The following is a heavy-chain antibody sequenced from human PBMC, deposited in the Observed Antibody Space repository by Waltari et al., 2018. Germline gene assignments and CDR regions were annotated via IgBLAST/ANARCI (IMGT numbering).Heavy chain of an antibody. Sequence: QVHLQESGPGLVKPSQPLSLTCTVSGVSLSSYYWSWIRQPPWKGLEWIGYIYYSGSTNYNPSLKSRVTISVDTSKNQFSLKLSSVTAADTAVYYCARANLLNGLGYWGQGTLVTVSS. CDR2: IYYSGST. D-gene: IGHD2-8*01. J-gene: IGHJ4*02. V-gene: IGHV4-59*01. CDR1: GVSLSSYY. CDR3: ARANLLNGLGY.